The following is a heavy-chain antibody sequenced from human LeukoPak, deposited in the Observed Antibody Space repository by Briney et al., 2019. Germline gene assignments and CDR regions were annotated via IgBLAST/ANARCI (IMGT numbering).Heavy chain of an antibody. CDR3: AKRPSGTYQPFDY. Sequence: GGSLRLSCAASGFTFSSYAMSWVRQAPGKGLEWVSTISGSVSGTYYTDSVKGRFTISRDNSKNTLYLQMNSLRAEDTAEYYCAKRPSGTYQPFDYWGQGTLVTVSS. D-gene: IGHD1-26*01. CDR2: ISGSVSGT. V-gene: IGHV3-23*01. J-gene: IGHJ4*02. CDR1: GFTFSSYA.